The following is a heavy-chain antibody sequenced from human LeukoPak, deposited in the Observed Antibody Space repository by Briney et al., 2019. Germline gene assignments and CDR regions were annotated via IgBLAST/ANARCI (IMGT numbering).Heavy chain of an antibody. CDR3: AGDAYCGGDCYGHVWYFDL. V-gene: IGHV3-21*01. Sequence: PGGSLRLSCAASGFTFSSYSMNWVRQAPGKGLEWVSSIGSSSSYIYYADSVKGRFTISRDNAKNSLYLQMNSLRAEDTAVYYCAGDAYCGGDCYGHVWYFDLWGRGTLVTVSS. D-gene: IGHD2-21*01. CDR1: GFTFSSYS. J-gene: IGHJ2*01. CDR2: IGSSSSYI.